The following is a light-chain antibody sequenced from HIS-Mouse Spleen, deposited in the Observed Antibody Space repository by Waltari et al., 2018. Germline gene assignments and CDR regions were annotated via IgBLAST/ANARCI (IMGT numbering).Light chain of an antibody. CDR1: KLGDKY. CDR3: QAWDSSTVV. Sequence: SYELTQPPSVSVSPGQTASITCSGDKLGDKYACWYQQKPGPSPVLVNYQDSQRPSGIPERFSGSTSGNTATLTISGTQAMDAADYYCQAWDSSTVVFGGGTKLTVL. J-gene: IGLJ2*01. CDR2: QDS. V-gene: IGLV3-1*01.